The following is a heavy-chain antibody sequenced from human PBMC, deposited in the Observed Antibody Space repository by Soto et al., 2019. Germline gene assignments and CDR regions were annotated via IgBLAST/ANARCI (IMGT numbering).Heavy chain of an antibody. CDR3: ERAPLMTFGSRGYHFCFDF. D-gene: IGHD3-22*01. CDR2: IYYTGIT. CDR1: GVSVSGYY. J-gene: IGHJ4*02. Sequence: ETLALTCPVSGVSVSGYYWSWIRRPPGKGLEWIGYIYYTGITNYNPSLKSRVTISVDTSKNQFSLHLHSVTAADTAVYFCERAPLMTFGSRGYHFCFDFWGRGSPVTVYS. V-gene: IGHV4-59*02.